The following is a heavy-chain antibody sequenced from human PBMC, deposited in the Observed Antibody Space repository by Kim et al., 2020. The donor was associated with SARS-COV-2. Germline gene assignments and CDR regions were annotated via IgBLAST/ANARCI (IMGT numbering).Heavy chain of an antibody. V-gene: IGHV3-33*06. CDR1: GFTFSSYG. D-gene: IGHD6-13*01. Sequence: GGSLRLSCAASGFTFSSYGMHWVRQAPGKGLEWVAVIWYDGSNKYYADSVKGRFTISRDNSKNTLYLQMNSLRAEDTAVYYCAKDLIGYSSSPSMDTYYYYGMDVWGQGTTVTVSS. J-gene: IGHJ6*02. CDR2: IWYDGSNK. CDR3: AKDLIGYSSSPSMDTYYYYGMDV.